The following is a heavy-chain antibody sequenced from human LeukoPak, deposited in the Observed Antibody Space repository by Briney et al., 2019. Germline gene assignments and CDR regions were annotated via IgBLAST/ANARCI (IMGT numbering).Heavy chain of an antibody. J-gene: IGHJ5*02. CDR3: AGRPCSGGSCYPWFDP. CDR2: IYYSGGT. D-gene: IGHD2-15*01. CDR1: GGSVSRGDYY. Sequence: SQTLPLTCTVSGGSVSRGDYYCSWIRQPPGKVLEWIGYIYYSGGTFFNPSLKSRVTISVDTSKNQFSLKLSSVTAADTAVYYCAGRPCSGGSCYPWFDPWGHGTLVTVSS. V-gene: IGHV4-30-4*08.